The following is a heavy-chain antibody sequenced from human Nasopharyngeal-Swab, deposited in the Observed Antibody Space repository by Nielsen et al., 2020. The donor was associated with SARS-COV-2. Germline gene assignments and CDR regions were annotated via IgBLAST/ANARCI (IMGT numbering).Heavy chain of an antibody. CDR1: GFIFSGSA. V-gene: IGHV3-73*01. Sequence: PGGSLRLSCAASGFIFSGSAMHWVRQASGKGLEWVGRIGDKDHNYATTYGAAVKGRFTISRDDSKNTAFLQMDSLKTEDTALYYCTTDYYFDYWGQGTLVTVSS. J-gene: IGHJ4*02. CDR3: TTDYYFDY. CDR2: IGDKDHNYAT.